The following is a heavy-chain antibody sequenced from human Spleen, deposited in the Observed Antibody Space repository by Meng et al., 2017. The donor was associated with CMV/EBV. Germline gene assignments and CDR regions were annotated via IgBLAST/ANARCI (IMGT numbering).Heavy chain of an antibody. CDR3: AKDLLGYCSSTSCYYYGMDV. V-gene: IGHV3-30*02. CDR1: GFTFSSYG. CDR2: IRYDGSNK. D-gene: IGHD2-2*01. J-gene: IGHJ6*02. Sequence: GESLKISCAASGFTFSSYGMHWVRQAPGKGLEWVAFIRYDGSNKYYADSVKGRFTISRDNSKNTLYLQMNSLRAEDTAVYYCAKDLLGYCSSTSCYYYGMDVWGQGTTVTVSS.